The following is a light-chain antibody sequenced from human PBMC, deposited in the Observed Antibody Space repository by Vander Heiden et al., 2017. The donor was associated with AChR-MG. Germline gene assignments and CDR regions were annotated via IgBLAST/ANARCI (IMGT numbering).Light chain of an antibody. Sequence: SDELTQPLSVSATLGQTARIPWGGNNIGSQNGDWYQQKPGQAPVLVIYRDSNRPSGIPERFSGSNSGNTATLTISRAQAGDEADYFCQVWDSSTVVFGGGTKLTVL. CDR2: RDS. V-gene: IGLV3-9*01. CDR1: NIGSQN. J-gene: IGLJ2*01. CDR3: QVWDSSTVV.